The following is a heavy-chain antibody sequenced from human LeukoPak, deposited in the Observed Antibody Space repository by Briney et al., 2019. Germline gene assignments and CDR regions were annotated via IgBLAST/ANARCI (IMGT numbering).Heavy chain of an antibody. Sequence: SSETLSLTCTVSGGSVSSGSYYWNWIRQPPGKGLEWIGYIYYSGSTNYNPSLKSRVTISADTSKNQFSLKLSSVTAADTAVYYCARAAYSGSYHSDYWGQGTLVTVSS. J-gene: IGHJ4*02. CDR3: ARAAYSGSYHSDY. CDR1: GGSVSSGSYY. CDR2: IYYSGST. V-gene: IGHV4-61*01. D-gene: IGHD1-26*01.